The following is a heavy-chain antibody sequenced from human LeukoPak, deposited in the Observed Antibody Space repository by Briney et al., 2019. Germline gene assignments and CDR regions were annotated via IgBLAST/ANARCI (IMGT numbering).Heavy chain of an antibody. CDR3: AGGGQYGY. J-gene: IGHJ4*02. D-gene: IGHD1-26*01. CDR1: GFTFSSYA. Sequence: HTGGSLRLSCAASGFTFSSYAMIWVRQAPGKGLEWVSAISGSGTSTYYADSVKGRFTFSRDNSKNTLYLQMNSLRAEDTAVYYCAGGGQYGYWGQGTLVTVSS. V-gene: IGHV3-23*01. CDR2: ISGSGTST.